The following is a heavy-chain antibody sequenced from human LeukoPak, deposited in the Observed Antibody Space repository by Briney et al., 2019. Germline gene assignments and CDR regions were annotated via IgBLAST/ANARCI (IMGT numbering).Heavy chain of an antibody. Sequence: GGSLRLSCAASGFTVSSNYMSWVRQAPGKGLEWVSVIYSGGSTYYADSVKGRFTISRDNSKNTLYLQMNSLRAEDTAVYYCARESGSGSYYEPYFDYWGQGTLVTVSS. D-gene: IGHD1-26*01. CDR3: ARESGSGSYYEPYFDY. J-gene: IGHJ4*02. V-gene: IGHV3-53*01. CDR2: IYSGGST. CDR1: GFTVSSNY.